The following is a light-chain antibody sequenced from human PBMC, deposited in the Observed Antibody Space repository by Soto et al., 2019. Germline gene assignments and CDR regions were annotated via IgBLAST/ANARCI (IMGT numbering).Light chain of an antibody. Sequence: EIVLTQSPATLSLSPGERATLSCRASQSVGDYLGWYQQEPGQAPRLLIYDASQRATGVPARFSASGSGTDFTLTISSLEPEDFAIYYCQQREDWPRAFGGGTKVDIK. CDR1: QSVGDY. J-gene: IGKJ4*01. V-gene: IGKV3-11*01. CDR2: DAS. CDR3: QQREDWPRA.